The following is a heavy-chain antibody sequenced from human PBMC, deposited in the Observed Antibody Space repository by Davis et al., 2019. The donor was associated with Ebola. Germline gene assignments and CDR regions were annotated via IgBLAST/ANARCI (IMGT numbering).Heavy chain of an antibody. CDR1: GFTFSSYW. V-gene: IGHV3-74*01. J-gene: IGHJ4*02. D-gene: IGHD6-19*01. CDR3: ARDLRIAVAPVGY. Sequence: GESLKISCVASGFTFSSYWMHWVRHAPGKGLVWVSRINSDGSSTNYADSVKGRFTISRDNAKNSLYLQMNSLRAEDTAVYYCARDLRIAVAPVGYWGQGTLVTVSS. CDR2: INSDGSST.